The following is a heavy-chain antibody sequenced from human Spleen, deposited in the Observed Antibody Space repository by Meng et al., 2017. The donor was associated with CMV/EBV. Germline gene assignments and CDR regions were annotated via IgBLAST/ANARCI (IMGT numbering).Heavy chain of an antibody. J-gene: IGHJ4*02. D-gene: IGHD7-27*01. CDR3: ARDNNWGPDY. Sequence: ASVKVSCKASGYTFTGYYMHWVRQAPGQGLEWMGWINPDSGGTDYAQKFRGRVTMTRDTSINTGYMELTRLTSDDTAVYYCARDNNWGPDYWGQGTLVTVSS. CDR2: INPDSGGT. V-gene: IGHV1-2*02. CDR1: GYTFTGYY.